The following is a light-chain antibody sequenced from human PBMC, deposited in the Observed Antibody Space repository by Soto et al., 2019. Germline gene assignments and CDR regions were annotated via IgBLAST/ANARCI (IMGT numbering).Light chain of an antibody. J-gene: IGKJ4*01. Sequence: EVVVTQSPATLSVSLGGRATLSCRASQSVRTNLAWYQQKPGQAPRLLIYAASTRATGIPARFSGSGSGTEFTLTITSLQSEDFATYYCQQYYSYPLTFGGGTKVEIK. CDR1: QSVRTN. CDR2: AAS. V-gene: IGKV3-15*01. CDR3: QQYYSYPLT.